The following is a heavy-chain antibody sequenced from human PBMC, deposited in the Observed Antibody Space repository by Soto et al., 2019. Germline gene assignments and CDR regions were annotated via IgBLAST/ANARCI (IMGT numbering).Heavy chain of an antibody. CDR3: ARGGFLSAAAADY. J-gene: IGHJ4*02. V-gene: IGHV4-34*01. CDR1: GGSFSGYY. CDR2: INHSGST. Sequence: SETLSLTCAVYGGSFSGYYWSWIRQPPGKGLEWIGEINHSGSTNYSPSLKSRVTISVDTSKNQFSLKLSSVTAADTAVYYCARGGFLSAAAADYWGQGTLVTVSS. D-gene: IGHD6-13*01.